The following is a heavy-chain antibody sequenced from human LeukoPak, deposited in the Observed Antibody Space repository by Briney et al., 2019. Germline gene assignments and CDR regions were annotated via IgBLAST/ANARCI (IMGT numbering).Heavy chain of an antibody. CDR3: ATVERSVPGAMWFDY. Sequence: GASVKVSCKASGYSFTDYYMHWVGQAPGQGREWMGWINPKSGGRSYAQRFQGRVTMTRDTSISTAYMELSRLRSDDTAVYYCATVERSVPGAMWFDYWGQGTLVTVSA. V-gene: IGHV1-2*02. CDR2: INPKSGGR. D-gene: IGHD2-2*01. CDR1: GYSFTDYY. J-gene: IGHJ4*02.